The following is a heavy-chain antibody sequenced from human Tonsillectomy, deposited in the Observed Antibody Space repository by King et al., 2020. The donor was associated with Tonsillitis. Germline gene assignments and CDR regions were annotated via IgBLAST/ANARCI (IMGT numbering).Heavy chain of an antibody. V-gene: IGHV1-8*01. CDR1: GYTFTSYD. CDR3: ANAPPDGSYILTGYYYYYMDV. J-gene: IGHJ6*03. D-gene: IGHD3-9*01. CDR2: MNPNSGNT. Sequence: QLVQSGAEVKKPGASVKVSCKASGYTFTSYDINWVRQDTGQGLEWMGWMNPNSGNTGYAQKFQGRVTMTRNTSISKAYMELSSLRAEDTAVYYCANAPPDGSYILTGYYYYYMDVWGKGTTVTVSS.